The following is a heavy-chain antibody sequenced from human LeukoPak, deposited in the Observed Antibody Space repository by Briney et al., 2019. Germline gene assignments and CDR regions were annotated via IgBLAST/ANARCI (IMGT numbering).Heavy chain of an antibody. CDR1: GYTFTSYA. V-gene: IGHV1-3*01. CDR2: FNAGNGNT. CDR3: ARPLGYSSSWYPF. J-gene: IGHJ4*02. D-gene: IGHD6-13*01. Sequence: ASVKVSCKASGYTFTSYAMHWVRQAPGQRLEWMGWFNAGNGNTKYSQKFQGRVTITRDTSASTAYMELSSLRSEDTAVYYCARPLGYSSSWYPFWGQGTLVTVSS.